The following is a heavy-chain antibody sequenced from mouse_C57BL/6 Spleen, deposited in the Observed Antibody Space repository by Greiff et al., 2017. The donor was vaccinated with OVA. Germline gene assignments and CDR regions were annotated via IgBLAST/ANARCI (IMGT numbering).Heavy chain of an antibody. V-gene: IGHV1-74*01. CDR1: GYTFTSYW. J-gene: IGHJ2*01. Sequence: QVQLQQPGAELVKPGASVKVSCKASGYTFTSYWMNWVKQRPGQGLEWIGRIHPSDSDTNYDHKFKGKATLTVDKSSSTAYMQLSSLTSEDAAVYYSAIGMYYYGSPDYWGQGTTLTVSA. CDR3: AIGMYYYGSPDY. CDR2: IHPSDSDT. D-gene: IGHD1-1*01.